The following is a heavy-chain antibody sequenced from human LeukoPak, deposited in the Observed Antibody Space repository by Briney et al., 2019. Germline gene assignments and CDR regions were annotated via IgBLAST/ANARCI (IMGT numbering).Heavy chain of an antibody. CDR2: INHSGST. CDR1: GGSFSGYY. Sequence: PSETLSLTCAVYGGSFSGYYWSWIRQPPGKGLEWIGEINHSGSTNYNPSLKSRVTISVDTSKNQFSLKLSSVTAADTAVYYCARGRRPPPKGLYDYWGQGTLVTVSS. V-gene: IGHV4-34*01. CDR3: ARGRRPPPKGLYDY. J-gene: IGHJ4*02. D-gene: IGHD2/OR15-2a*01.